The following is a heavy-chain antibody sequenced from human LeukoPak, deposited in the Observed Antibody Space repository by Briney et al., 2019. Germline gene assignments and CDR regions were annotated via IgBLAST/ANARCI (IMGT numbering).Heavy chain of an antibody. CDR1: GFTFSSNA. Sequence: GGSLRLSCAASGFTFSSNAMYWVRQSPGRGLEWVALISYDGSNQYYADSVKGRFTISRDNSKNTLSLQMNSLTTEDTAVYYCARGATPDYWGQGTLVTVSS. V-gene: IGHV3-30-3*01. CDR3: ARGATPDY. CDR2: ISYDGSNQ. J-gene: IGHJ4*02.